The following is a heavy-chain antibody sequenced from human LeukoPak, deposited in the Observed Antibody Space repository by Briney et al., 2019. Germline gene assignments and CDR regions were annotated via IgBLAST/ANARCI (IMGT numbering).Heavy chain of an antibody. CDR1: GFTFSSYW. D-gene: IGHD3-22*01. V-gene: IGHV3-11*05. CDR2: ISSSSSYT. Sequence: GGSLRLSCAASGFTFSSYWMHWVRQAPGKGLEWVSYISSSSSYTNYADSVKGRFTISRDNAKNSLYLQMNSLRAEDTAVYYCARGYDSSGYLPSNWGQGTLVTVSS. J-gene: IGHJ4*02. CDR3: ARGYDSSGYLPSN.